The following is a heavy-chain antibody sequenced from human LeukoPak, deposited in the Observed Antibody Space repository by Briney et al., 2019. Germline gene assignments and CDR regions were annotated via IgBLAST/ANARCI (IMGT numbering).Heavy chain of an antibody. V-gene: IGHV1-69*13. CDR3: ARGPQPNNWTYSFDP. J-gene: IGHJ5*02. Sequence: GASVKVSCKASGGTFSSYAISWVRQAPGQGLEWMGGIIPIFGTANYAQKFQGRVTITADESTSTAYMELSSLRSEDTAVYYCARGPQPNNWTYSFDPWGQGTLVTVSS. CDR1: GGTFSSYA. CDR2: IIPIFGTA. D-gene: IGHD1-7*01.